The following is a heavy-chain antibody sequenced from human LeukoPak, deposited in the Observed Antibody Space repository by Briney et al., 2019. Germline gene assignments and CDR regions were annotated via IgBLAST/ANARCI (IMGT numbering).Heavy chain of an antibody. Sequence: SVKVSCKASGGTFSSYAISWVRQAPGQGLEWMGGIIPIFGTANYAQKFQGRVTITADESTSTAYMELSSLRSEDTAVYYCARDQGDGYSIPDYMDVWGKGTTVTISS. CDR2: IIPIFGTA. V-gene: IGHV1-69*13. CDR3: ARDQGDGYSIPDYMDV. J-gene: IGHJ6*03. CDR1: GGTFSSYA. D-gene: IGHD5-24*01.